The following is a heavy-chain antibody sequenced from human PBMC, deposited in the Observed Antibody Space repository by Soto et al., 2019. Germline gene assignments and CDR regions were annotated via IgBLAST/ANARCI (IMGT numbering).Heavy chain of an antibody. Sequence: QVQLVQSGAEVKKPGASVKVSCKASGYTFTSYDINWVRQATGQGLEWMGWMNPNSGNTGYAQKFVGRVNMDRNTSISTAYMELSSLRSEDTAVYYCARETTVVTGGDYWGQGTLVTVSS. D-gene: IGHD4-17*01. CDR1: GYTFTSYD. J-gene: IGHJ4*02. CDR2: MNPNSGNT. V-gene: IGHV1-8*01. CDR3: ARETTVVTGGDY.